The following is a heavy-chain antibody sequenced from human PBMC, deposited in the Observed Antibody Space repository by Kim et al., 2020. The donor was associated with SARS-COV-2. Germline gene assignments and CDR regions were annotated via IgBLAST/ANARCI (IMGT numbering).Heavy chain of an antibody. CDR3: ASGDSSSWYPPLY. CDR1: GGSFSGYY. D-gene: IGHD6-13*01. J-gene: IGHJ4*02. CDR2: INHSGST. V-gene: IGHV4-34*01. Sequence: SETLSLTCAVYGGSFSGYYWSWIRQPPGKGLEWIGEINHSGSTNYNPSLKSRVTISVDTSKNQFSLKLSSVTAADTAVYYCASGDSSSWYPPLYWGQGTLVTVSS.